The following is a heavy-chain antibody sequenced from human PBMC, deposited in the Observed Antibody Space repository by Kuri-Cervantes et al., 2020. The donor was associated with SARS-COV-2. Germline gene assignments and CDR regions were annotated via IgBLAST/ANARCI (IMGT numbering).Heavy chain of an antibody. CDR3: ARAPWGYGPGGY. J-gene: IGHJ4*02. D-gene: IGHD5-18*01. Sequence: SETLSLTCTVSGGSISSGDYYWTWIRQPPGKGLEWIGYIYCSGTTSYNPSLKSRVTISVDTSKNQFSLRLSSATAADTAVYYCARAPWGYGPGGYWGQGTLVTVSS. V-gene: IGHV4-30-4*01. CDR2: IYCSGTT. CDR1: GGSISSGDYY.